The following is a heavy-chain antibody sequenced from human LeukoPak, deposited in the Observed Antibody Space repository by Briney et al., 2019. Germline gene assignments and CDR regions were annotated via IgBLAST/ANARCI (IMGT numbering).Heavy chain of an antibody. CDR3: ERDRPYYFGSGTYYDGFDS. CDR2: IYHSGST. CDR1: GSSISRYS. D-gene: IGHD3-10*01. J-gene: IGHJ4*02. Sequence: PSETLSLTCTVSGSSISRYSWSWLRQPPGKGLEWIGYIYHSGSTNYSPSLKRRVTMSLDTSRTQFSLNLSSVTAADTAVYYCERDRPYYFGSGTYYDGFDSWGQGTLVTVSS. V-gene: IGHV4-59*01.